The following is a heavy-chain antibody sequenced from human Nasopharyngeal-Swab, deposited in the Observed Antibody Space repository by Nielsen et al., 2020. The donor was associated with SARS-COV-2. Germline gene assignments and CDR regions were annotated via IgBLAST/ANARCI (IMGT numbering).Heavy chain of an antibody. Sequence: SVKVSCKASGGTFSSYAISWVRQAPGQGLEWMGGIIPIFGTANYAQKFQGRVTITADESTSTAYMELSSLRSEDTAVYYCARANWNPIGSAFDIWGQGTMVTVSS. J-gene: IGHJ3*02. D-gene: IGHD1-1*01. CDR2: IIPIFGTA. CDR3: ARANWNPIGSAFDI. V-gene: IGHV1-69*13. CDR1: GGTFSSYA.